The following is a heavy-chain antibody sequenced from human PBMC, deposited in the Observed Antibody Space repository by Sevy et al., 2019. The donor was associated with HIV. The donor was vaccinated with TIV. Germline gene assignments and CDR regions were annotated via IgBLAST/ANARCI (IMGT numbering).Heavy chain of an antibody. CDR2: INPHNGNT. Sequence: ASVKVSCKASGYTFTNHGISWVRQAPGQGLEWTGWINPHNGNTKYAQKLQGRVTMTTDTSTNTAYMEVRSLRSDDTAVYYCAREGTLVTMIIWGQGTLVTVSS. V-gene: IGHV1-18*01. D-gene: IGHD3-22*01. CDR3: AREGTLVTMII. J-gene: IGHJ4*02. CDR1: GYTFTNHG.